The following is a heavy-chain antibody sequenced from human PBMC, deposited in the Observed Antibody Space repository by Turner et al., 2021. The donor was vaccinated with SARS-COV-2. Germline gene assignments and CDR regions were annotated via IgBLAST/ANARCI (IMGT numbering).Heavy chain of an antibody. V-gene: IGHV1-24*01. D-gene: IGHD6-19*01. CDR3: ATGVAVTGTPSAYYYYYGMDV. J-gene: IGHJ6*02. CDR2: FDPEDGET. Sequence: QVQLVQSGAEVKKPGASVKVSCKVSGYTLPELSMHWVRQAPGKGLEWMGGFDPEDGETIYAQKFQGRVTMTEDTSTDTAYMERSSLRSEDTAVYYCATGVAVTGTPSAYYYYYGMDVWGQGTTVTVSS. CDR1: GYTLPELS.